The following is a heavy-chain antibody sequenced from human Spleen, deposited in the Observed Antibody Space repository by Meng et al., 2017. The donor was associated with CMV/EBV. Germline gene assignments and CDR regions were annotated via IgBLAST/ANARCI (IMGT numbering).Heavy chain of an antibody. Sequence: QVQLVQSGAEVKKPGASAKVSCKASGYTFSTYDVTWVRQAPGQGLEWMGWISSSNYNTKYAQKFQDRVTMTTDTSTSTAYMELRSLRSDDTAVYYCARTRRSFVVVTEWFDPWGQGTLVTVSS. J-gene: IGHJ5*02. D-gene: IGHD3-3*01. CDR3: ARTRRSFVVVTEWFDP. V-gene: IGHV1-18*04. CDR1: GYTFSTYD. CDR2: ISSSNYNT.